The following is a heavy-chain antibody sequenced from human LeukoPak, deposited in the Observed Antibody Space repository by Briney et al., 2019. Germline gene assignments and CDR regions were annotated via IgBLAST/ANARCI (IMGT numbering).Heavy chain of an antibody. CDR2: IYYSGST. CDR1: GGSISSSSYY. Sequence: SETLSLTCTVSGGSISSSSYYWGWIRQPPGKGLEWIGSIYYSGSTYYNPSLKSRVTISVDTSKNQFSLKLSSVTAADTAVYYCARFGARVVVPAARIDYWGQGTLVTVSS. CDR3: ARFGARVVVPAARIDY. J-gene: IGHJ4*02. V-gene: IGHV4-39*07. D-gene: IGHD2-2*01.